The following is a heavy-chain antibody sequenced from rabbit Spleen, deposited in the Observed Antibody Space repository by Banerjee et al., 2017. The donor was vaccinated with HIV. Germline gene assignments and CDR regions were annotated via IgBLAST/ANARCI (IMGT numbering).Heavy chain of an antibody. D-gene: IGHD6-1*01. CDR2: IYAGSSDSS. Sequence: QEQLMESGGGLVKPEGSLTLTCKASGFAFSGHGISWIRQAPGKGLEWIATIYAGSSDSSYYATWAKGRFTISKTSSTTVTLQMTSLTASDTATYFCARGIPYGFAGDAYPPYAMDLWGPGTLVTVS. CDR3: ARGIPYGFAGDAYPPYAMDL. V-gene: IGHV1S45*01. J-gene: IGHJ6*01. CDR1: GFAFSGHG.